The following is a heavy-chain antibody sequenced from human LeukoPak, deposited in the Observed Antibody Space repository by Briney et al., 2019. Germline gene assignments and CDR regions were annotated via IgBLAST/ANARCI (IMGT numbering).Heavy chain of an antibody. Sequence: SETLSLTCTVSGGSISSSSYYWGWIRQPPGKGLEWIGSIYYSGSTYYNPSLKSRVTISVDTSKNQFSLKLSSVTAADTAVYYCARDLVGWELQGGYYFDYWGQGTLVTVSS. CDR2: IYYSGST. CDR1: GGSISSSSYY. J-gene: IGHJ4*02. D-gene: IGHD1-26*01. CDR3: ARDLVGWELQGGYYFDY. V-gene: IGHV4-39*07.